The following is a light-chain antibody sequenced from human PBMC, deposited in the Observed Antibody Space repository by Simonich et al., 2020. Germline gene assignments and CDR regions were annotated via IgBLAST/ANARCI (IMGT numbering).Light chain of an antibody. CDR1: SSDVGGYNY. Sequence: QSALTQPASVSGSPGQSITISCTGTSSDVGGYNYVSWYPQHPGKAPNLIIYDVSKRPSGVSNRFSGSKSGNTASLTISGLQAEDEADYYCSSYTSSSTFVFGGGTKLTVL. J-gene: IGLJ2*01. CDR3: SSYTSSSTFV. V-gene: IGLV2-14*01. CDR2: DVS.